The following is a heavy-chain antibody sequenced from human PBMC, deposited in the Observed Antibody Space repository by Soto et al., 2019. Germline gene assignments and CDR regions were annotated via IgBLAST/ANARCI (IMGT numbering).Heavy chain of an antibody. CDR3: ARDLAAGDL. CDR1: GYTFINYY. J-gene: IGHJ4*02. CDR2: INPMSGAT. Sequence: QAHLVQSGAEVREPGASVKVSCRTSGYTFINYYIHWVRQAPGHGLEWMAIINPMSGATNYAQKFQGRITLTMDTSTTTVYMEVSNLTSEDTAVYYCARDLAAGDLWGQGTLVTVSS. D-gene: IGHD2-21*01. V-gene: IGHV1-46*01.